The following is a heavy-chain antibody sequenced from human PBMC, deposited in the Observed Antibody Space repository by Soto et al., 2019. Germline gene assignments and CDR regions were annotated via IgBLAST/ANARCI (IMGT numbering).Heavy chain of an antibody. V-gene: IGHV4-39*01. CDR3: ASRYCSGGSCPADY. J-gene: IGHJ4*02. CDR1: GGSISSSSYY. D-gene: IGHD2-15*01. Sequence: QLQLQESGPGLVKPSETLSLTCTVSGGSISSSSYYWGWIRQPPGKGLEWIGTIYYSGNTYYNPSLKSRVTISVDASKNQFSLKLSSVTAADTALYYCASRYCSGGSCPADYWGQGTLVTVSS. CDR2: IYYSGNT.